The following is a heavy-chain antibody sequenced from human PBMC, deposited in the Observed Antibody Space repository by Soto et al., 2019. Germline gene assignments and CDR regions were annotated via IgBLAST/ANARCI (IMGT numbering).Heavy chain of an antibody. D-gene: IGHD5-12*01. CDR2: IDLKGVGT. Sequence: QLVQSGAEVKKPGASVKVSCKTSGPTFLAYYIHGVRQAPGQGLEWMGWIDLKGVGTTDEQKLWGRVTMTTDASTNTAYMELNRLTSDDTAVYYCARVSVDVPEWGQGTILTVSS. V-gene: IGHV1-2*02. J-gene: IGHJ4*02. CDR1: GPTFLAYY. CDR3: ARVSVDVPE.